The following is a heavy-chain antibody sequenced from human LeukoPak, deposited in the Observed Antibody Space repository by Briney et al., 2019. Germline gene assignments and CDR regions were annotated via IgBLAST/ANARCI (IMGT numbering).Heavy chain of an antibody. D-gene: IGHD3-10*01. J-gene: IGHJ1*01. CDR2: ILYYRSNK. Sequence: GGSLRLSCAASGFTFSSYAMHWVRQAPGKGLEWVAVILYYRSNKYHAASVKGRFTFSRDNSRNTLYLDMNNLRTEDTAVYYCASDRGHFQHWGQGTLVTVSS. V-gene: IGHV3-30-3*01. CDR3: ASDRGHFQH. CDR1: GFTFSSYA.